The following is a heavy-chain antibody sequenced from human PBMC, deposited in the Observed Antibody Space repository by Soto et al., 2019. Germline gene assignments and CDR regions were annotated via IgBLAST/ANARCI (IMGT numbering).Heavy chain of an antibody. V-gene: IGHV3-23*01. Sequence: EVQLLESGGGWLQPGGSLRLSCAASGFTFSSYAMNWVRQAPGKGLEWVSGITGSGAGSYYSDSVKGRFTISRDNSKNTLYLQMNRLRAEDTAVYYCAKAYSTSWPNDWFDPWGQGTLVTVSS. CDR1: GFTFSSYA. CDR3: AKAYSTSWPNDWFDP. CDR2: ITGSGAGS. J-gene: IGHJ5*02. D-gene: IGHD2-2*01.